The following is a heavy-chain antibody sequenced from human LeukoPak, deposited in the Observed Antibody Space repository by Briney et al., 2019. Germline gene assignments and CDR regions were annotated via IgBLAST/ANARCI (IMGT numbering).Heavy chain of an antibody. V-gene: IGHV1-2*02. D-gene: IGHD3-10*01. CDR3: ARAYGSGSSYHPDC. CDR2: INPNSGGT. Sequence: GASVRVSCKVSGYTLTELSMHWVRQAPGQGLEWMGWINPNSGGTNSSQKFQDRVTLTRDTSISTAYMELGSLRSDDTAIYYCARAYGSGSSYHPDCWGQGTLVTVSS. CDR1: GYTLTELS. J-gene: IGHJ4*02.